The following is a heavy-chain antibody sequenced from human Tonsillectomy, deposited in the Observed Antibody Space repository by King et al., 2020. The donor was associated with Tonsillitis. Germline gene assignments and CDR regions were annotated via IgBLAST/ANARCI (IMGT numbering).Heavy chain of an antibody. CDR1: GGSISSFY. CDR3: ARVASGLEWSDAFDI. V-gene: IGHV4-4*07. Sequence: VQLQESGPGLVKPSETLSLTCTVSGGSISSFYWSWIRQPAGKGLEWIGRIYTSGSTNYNPSLKSRVTMSVDTSKNQFSLKLSSVTAADTAVYYCARVASGLEWSDAFDIWGQGTMVTVSS. J-gene: IGHJ3*02. D-gene: IGHD3-3*01. CDR2: IYTSGST.